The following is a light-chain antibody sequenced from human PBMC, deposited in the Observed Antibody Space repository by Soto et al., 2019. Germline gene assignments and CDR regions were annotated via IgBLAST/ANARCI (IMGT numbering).Light chain of an antibody. Sequence: DIQMTQSPSTLSASVGDRVTITSRASQSISSWLAWYQQKPGTAPKLLIYKAPTLPSGVPSRFSGSGSGTEFTLTTSSLQPDHSVTYYWQQYNDNSTFGQGTKVEIK. V-gene: IGKV1-5*03. CDR1: QSISSW. CDR2: KAP. CDR3: QQYNDNST. J-gene: IGKJ1*01.